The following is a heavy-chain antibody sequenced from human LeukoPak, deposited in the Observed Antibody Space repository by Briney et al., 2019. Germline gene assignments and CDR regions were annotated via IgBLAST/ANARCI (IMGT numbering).Heavy chain of an antibody. D-gene: IGHD1-26*01. CDR2: IYTSGST. J-gene: IGHJ4*02. Sequence: SETLSLTCTVSGGSISSGRYYWSWIRQPAGKGLEWIGRIYTSGSTNYNPSLKSRVTISVDTSKNQFSLKLSSVTAADTAVYYCARAHSSGSYRGWPYYFDYWGQGTLVTVSS. V-gene: IGHV4-61*02. CDR3: ARAHSSGSYRGWPYYFDY. CDR1: GGSISSGRYY.